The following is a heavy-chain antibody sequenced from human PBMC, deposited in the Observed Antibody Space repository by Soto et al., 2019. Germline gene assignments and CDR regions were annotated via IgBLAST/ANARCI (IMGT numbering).Heavy chain of an antibody. D-gene: IGHD6-13*01. V-gene: IGHV3-30*18. CDR2: ISYDGSKT. CDR1: AFTFSSFG. Sequence: PGGSLRLSCAASAFTFSSFGMHWVRQAPGKGLEWVAVISYDGSKTHYADSVKGRFTISRDNSKNTLYLQMNSLRAEDTAVYYCAKGLYSSSSWFDPWGQGTLVTVSS. J-gene: IGHJ5*02. CDR3: AKGLYSSSSWFDP.